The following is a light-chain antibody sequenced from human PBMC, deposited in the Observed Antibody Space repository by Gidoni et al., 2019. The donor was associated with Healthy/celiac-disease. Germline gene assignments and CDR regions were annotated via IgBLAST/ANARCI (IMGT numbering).Light chain of an antibody. J-gene: IGKJ4*01. CDR1: QSVSSN. Sequence: DIVMTPSPATLSVSPGERATLSCRASQSVSSNLAWYQQKPGQAPRLLIYGASTRATGIPARFSGSGSGTEFTLTISSLQSEDFAVYYCQQYNNWPPATFGGGTKVEIK. V-gene: IGKV3-15*01. CDR2: GAS. CDR3: QQYNNWPPAT.